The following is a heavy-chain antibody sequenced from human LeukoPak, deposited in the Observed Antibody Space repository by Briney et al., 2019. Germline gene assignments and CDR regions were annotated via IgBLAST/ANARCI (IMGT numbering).Heavy chain of an antibody. CDR3: AREGDYDILTGYYRTFDI. Sequence: SETLSLTCTVSGGSISSGSYYWSWIRQPAGKGLEWIGGIYTSGSTNYNPSLKSRVTISVDTSKNQFSLKLSSVTAADTAVYYCAREGDYDILTGYYRTFDIWGQGTMVTVSS. V-gene: IGHV4-61*02. D-gene: IGHD3-9*01. CDR2: IYTSGST. J-gene: IGHJ3*02. CDR1: GGSISSGSYY.